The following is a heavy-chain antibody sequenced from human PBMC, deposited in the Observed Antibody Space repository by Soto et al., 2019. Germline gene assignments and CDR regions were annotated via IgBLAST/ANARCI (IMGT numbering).Heavy chain of an antibody. V-gene: IGHV4-59*01. CDR2: TYHRGST. D-gene: IGHD3-16*02. CDR3: ERIGGYHAPLDY. CDR1: GVSISSYF. Sequence: SETLSLTCSVSGVSISSYFWSWIRQPPGRGLEWIGYTYHRGSTNYSPSLKSRVAISLDTSENQFSLKVSSVTAADTAVYYCERIGGYHAPLDYWGQGTPVTVSS. J-gene: IGHJ4*02.